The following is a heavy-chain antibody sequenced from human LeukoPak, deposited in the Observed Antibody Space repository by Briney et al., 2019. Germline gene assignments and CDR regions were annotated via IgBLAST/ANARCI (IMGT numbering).Heavy chain of an antibody. CDR3: ARDLGDFDYGDYGWFDP. CDR1: GGPISGYY. V-gene: IGHV4-59*01. Sequence: SETLSLTCTVSGGPISGYYWSWIRQSPGRELEWIGDIYYSGSKSTNYNPSLQSRITMTVDTSKNQLSLKLSSVTAADTAVYYCARDLGDFDYGDYGWFDPWGQGTLVTVSS. D-gene: IGHD4-17*01. CDR2: IYYSGSKST. J-gene: IGHJ5*02.